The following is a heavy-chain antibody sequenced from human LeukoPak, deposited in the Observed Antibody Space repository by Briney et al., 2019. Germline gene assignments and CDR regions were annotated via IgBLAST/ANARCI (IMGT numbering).Heavy chain of an antibody. Sequence: SETLSLTCTVSGGSISSYYWSWIRQPAGTGLEWIGRIYTSGSTNYNPSLKSRVTMSVDTSKNQFSLKLSSVTAADTAVYYCARDGVVPESDAFDIWGQGTMVTVSS. J-gene: IGHJ3*02. CDR3: ARDGVVPESDAFDI. V-gene: IGHV4-4*07. CDR1: GGSISSYY. D-gene: IGHD2-2*01. CDR2: IYTSGST.